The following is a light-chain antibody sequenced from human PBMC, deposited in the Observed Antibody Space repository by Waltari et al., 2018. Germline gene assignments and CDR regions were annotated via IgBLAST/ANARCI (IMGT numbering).Light chain of an antibody. CDR3: QQANSFPLT. J-gene: IGKJ4*01. Sequence: IQMTQSPSSFSASAGVRVTVTCRTSQDIKGWLAWDQQKPGRAPSLLIYGASNLQRGARSRFSGSGYGTEFTLTISNLQPEDFATYYCQQANSFPLTFGGGTTVDIK. V-gene: IGKV1-12*01. CDR1: QDIKGW. CDR2: GAS.